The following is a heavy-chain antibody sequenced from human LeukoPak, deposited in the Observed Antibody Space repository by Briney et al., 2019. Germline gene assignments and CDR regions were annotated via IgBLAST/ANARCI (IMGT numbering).Heavy chain of an antibody. Sequence: PSQTLSLTCTVSGGSIISGDYYWSWIRQPPGKGLERIGYIYYSGSTYYNPSLKSRVTISVDTSKNQFSLKLSSVTAADTAVYYCARVLYDTDFDYWGQGTLVTVSS. CDR3: ARVLYDTDFDY. CDR2: IYYSGST. CDR1: GGSIISGDYY. J-gene: IGHJ4*02. D-gene: IGHD3-16*01. V-gene: IGHV4-30-4*01.